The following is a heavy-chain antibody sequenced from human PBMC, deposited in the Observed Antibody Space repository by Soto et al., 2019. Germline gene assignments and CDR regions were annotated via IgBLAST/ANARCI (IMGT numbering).Heavy chain of an antibody. D-gene: IGHD2-2*01. Sequence: SETLSLTCTVSGGSISSYYWSWIRQPPGKGLEWIGYIYYSGSTNYNPSLKSRVTISVDTSKNQFSLKLSSVTAADTAVYYCARDKVGYYYGMDVWGQGTTVTVS. CDR1: GGSISSYY. V-gene: IGHV4-59*01. CDR2: IYYSGST. J-gene: IGHJ6*02. CDR3: ARDKVGYYYGMDV.